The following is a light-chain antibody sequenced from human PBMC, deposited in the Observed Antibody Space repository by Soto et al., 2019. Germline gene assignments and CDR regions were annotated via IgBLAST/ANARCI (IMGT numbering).Light chain of an antibody. CDR3: CSYAGSYNWV. CDR2: DVS. J-gene: IGLJ3*02. CDR1: SSDVGGYNY. Sequence: QSALTQPRSVSGSPGQSVTISCTGTSSDVGGYNYVSWYQRHPGKAPKLMIYDVSKRPSGVPDRFSGSKSGNTASLTISGLQAEDEADYYCCSYAGSYNWVFGGVTKLTVL. V-gene: IGLV2-11*01.